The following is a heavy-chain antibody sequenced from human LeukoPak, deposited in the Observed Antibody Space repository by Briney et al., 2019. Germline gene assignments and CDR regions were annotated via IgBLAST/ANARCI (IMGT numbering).Heavy chain of an antibody. J-gene: IGHJ6*03. V-gene: IGHV4-61*02. CDR1: GGSISSGSYY. CDR2: IYTSGST. CDR3: ARAKARGVTTPKNYYYYYYMDV. Sequence: SETLSLTCTVSGGSISSGSYYWSWIRQPAGKGLEWIGRIYTSGSTNYNPSLKSRVTISVDTSKNQFSLKLSSVTAADTAVYYCARAKARGVTTPKNYYYYYYMDVWGKGTTVTISS. D-gene: IGHD4-17*01.